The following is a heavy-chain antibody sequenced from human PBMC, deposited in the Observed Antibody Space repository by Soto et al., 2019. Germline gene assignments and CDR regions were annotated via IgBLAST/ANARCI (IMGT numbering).Heavy chain of an antibody. CDR3: AKDMIQWFGELSYGQQPVGIPVGYGMDV. Sequence: PGGSLRLSCAASGFTFSSYAMSWVRQAPGKGLEWVSAISGSGGSTYYADSVKGRFTISRDNAKNSLYLQMNSLRAEDTALYYCAKDMIQWFGELSYGQQPVGIPVGYGMDVWGQGTTVTVSS. CDR1: GFTFSSYA. CDR2: ISGSGGST. D-gene: IGHD3-10*01. J-gene: IGHJ6*02. V-gene: IGHV3-23*01.